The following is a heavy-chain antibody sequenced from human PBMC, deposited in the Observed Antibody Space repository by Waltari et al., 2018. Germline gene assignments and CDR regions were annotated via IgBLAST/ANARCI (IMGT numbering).Heavy chain of an antibody. CDR2: IKGAGSST. V-gene: IGHV3-74*01. D-gene: IGHD3-10*01. CDR1: GFTFSTYW. Sequence: EVQLVESGGGLVQPGGSLRLSCAASGFTFSTYWMHWDRQAPGKGLVWVSRIKGAGSSTIDADSVKGRFTISRDNAKNTLYLQMNSLKAEVTAVYYCARGAEFRYYFDYWGQGTLVTVSS. J-gene: IGHJ4*02. CDR3: ARGAEFRYYFDY.